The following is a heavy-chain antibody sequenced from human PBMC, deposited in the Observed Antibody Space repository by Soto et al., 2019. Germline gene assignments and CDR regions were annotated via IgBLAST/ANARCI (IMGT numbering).Heavy chain of an antibody. Sequence: GASVKVSCKASGYTFTSYYMHWVRQAPGQGLEWMGIINPSGGSTSYAQKFQGRVTMTRDTSTSTVYMELSSLRSEDTAVYYCARDRGPVLRFLEWLTNGMDGWGQGTTVTVSS. V-gene: IGHV1-46*01. J-gene: IGHJ6*02. CDR2: INPSGGST. CDR3: ARDRGPVLRFLEWLTNGMDG. D-gene: IGHD3-3*01. CDR1: GYTFTSYY.